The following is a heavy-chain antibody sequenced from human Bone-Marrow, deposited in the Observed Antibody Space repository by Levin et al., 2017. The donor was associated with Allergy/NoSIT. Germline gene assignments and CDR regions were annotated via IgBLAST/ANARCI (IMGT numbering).Heavy chain of an antibody. CDR1: GYTFTSYG. V-gene: IGHV1-18*01. J-gene: IGHJ4*02. D-gene: IGHD3-10*01. CDR3: ARDTESMVRGVTSDY. CDR2: ISAYNGNT. Sequence: ASVKVSCKASGYTFTSYGISWVRQAPGQGLEWMGWISAYNGNTNYAQKLQGRVTMTTDTSTSTAYMELRSLRSDDTAVYYCARDTESMVRGVTSDYWGQGTLVTVSS.